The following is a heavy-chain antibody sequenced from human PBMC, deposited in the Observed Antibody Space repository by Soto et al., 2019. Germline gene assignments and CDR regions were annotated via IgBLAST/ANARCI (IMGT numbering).Heavy chain of an antibody. J-gene: IGHJ6*02. V-gene: IGHV3-33*01. CDR3: ARDRYGGNYYYYYGMDV. D-gene: IGHD2-21*02. CDR1: GFTFSSYG. Sequence: GGSLRLSCAASGFTFSSYGMHWVRQAPGKGLEWVAVIWYDGSNKYYADSVKGRFTISRDNSKNTLYLQMNSLRAEDTAVYYCARDRYGGNYYYYYGMDVWGQGTTVTVSS. CDR2: IWYDGSNK.